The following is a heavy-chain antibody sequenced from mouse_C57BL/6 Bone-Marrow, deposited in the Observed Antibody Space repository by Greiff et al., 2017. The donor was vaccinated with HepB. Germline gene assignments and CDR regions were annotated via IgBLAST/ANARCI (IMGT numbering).Heavy chain of an antibody. D-gene: IGHD1-1*01. J-gene: IGHJ4*01. CDR2: IHPNSGST. CDR1: GYTFTSYW. CDR3: ARSNYYGSYYAMDY. V-gene: IGHV1-64*01. Sequence: QVQLQQPGAELVKPGASVKLSCKASGYTFTSYWMHWVKQRPGQGLEWIGIIHPNSGSTNYNEKFKSKATLTVDKSSSTAYMQLSSLTSEDSAVYYCARSNYYGSYYAMDYWGQGTSVTVSS.